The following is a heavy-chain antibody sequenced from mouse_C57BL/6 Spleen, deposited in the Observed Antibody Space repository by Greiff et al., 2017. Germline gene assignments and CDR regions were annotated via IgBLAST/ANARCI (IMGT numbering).Heavy chain of an antibody. D-gene: IGHD4-1*01. CDR3: ARDRTGTWFAY. V-gene: IGHV1-52*01. Sequence: QVQLQQPGAELVRPGSSVKLSCKASGYTFTSYWMHWVKQRPIQGLEWIGNIDPSDSETHYNQKFKDKATLTVDKSSSTAYMQLSSLTSEDSAVYYCARDRTGTWFAYWGQGTLVTVSA. J-gene: IGHJ3*01. CDR1: GYTFTSYW. CDR2: IDPSDSET.